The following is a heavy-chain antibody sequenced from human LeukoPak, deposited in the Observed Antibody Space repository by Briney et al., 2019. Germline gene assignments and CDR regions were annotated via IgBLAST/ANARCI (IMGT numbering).Heavy chain of an antibody. V-gene: IGHV3-23*01. J-gene: IGHJ4*02. CDR3: ARGYYDILTGWGDYYFDY. CDR2: ISGSGGST. D-gene: IGHD3-9*01. CDR1: GFTFSSYA. Sequence: GGSLRLSCAASGFTFSSYAMSWVRQAPGKGLEWVSAISGSGGSTYYADSVKGRFTISRDNAKNSLYLQMNSLRAEDTAVYYCARGYYDILTGWGDYYFDYWGQGTLVTVSS.